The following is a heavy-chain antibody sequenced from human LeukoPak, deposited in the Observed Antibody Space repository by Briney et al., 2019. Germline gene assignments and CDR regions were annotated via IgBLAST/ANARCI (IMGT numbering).Heavy chain of an antibody. J-gene: IGHJ6*03. V-gene: IGHV4-31*03. D-gene: IGHD3-3*01. CDR1: GGSISSGGYY. Sequence: SETLSLTCTVSGGSISSGGYYWSWIRQHPGKGLEWIGYIYYSGSTYYNPSLKSRVTISVDTSKNQFSLKLSSVTAADTAVYYCARSWSGYSYYYYMDVWGKGTTVTVSS. CDR2: IYYSGST. CDR3: ARSWSGYSYYYYMDV.